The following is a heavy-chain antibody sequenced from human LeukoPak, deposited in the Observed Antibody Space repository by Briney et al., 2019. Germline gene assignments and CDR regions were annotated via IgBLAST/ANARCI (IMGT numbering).Heavy chain of an antibody. Sequence: SETLSLTCAVYGGSFSGYYWSWIRQPPGKGLEWIGEINHSGSTNYNPSLKSRVTISVDTSKNQFSLKLSSVTAADTAVYYCARGYCSGGSCYTLHYWGQGTLLTVSS. CDR1: GGSFSGYY. J-gene: IGHJ4*02. D-gene: IGHD2-15*01. CDR3: ARGYCSGGSCYTLHY. V-gene: IGHV4-34*01. CDR2: INHSGST.